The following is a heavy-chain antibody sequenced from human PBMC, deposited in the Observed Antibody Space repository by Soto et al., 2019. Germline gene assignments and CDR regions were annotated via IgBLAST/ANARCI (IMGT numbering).Heavy chain of an antibody. CDR3: ARELAGLDY. Sequence: EVQLVESGGGLVQPGGSLRLPCVASGFNLSSNYMTWVRQAPGKGLEWVSVIYSGGNSDYADSVKGRFTISRHNSKNTLFLQMNSLRAEDTAVYYCARELAGLDYWGQGTLVTVSS. D-gene: IGHD2-21*01. J-gene: IGHJ4*02. V-gene: IGHV3-53*04. CDR1: GFNLSSNY. CDR2: IYSGGNS.